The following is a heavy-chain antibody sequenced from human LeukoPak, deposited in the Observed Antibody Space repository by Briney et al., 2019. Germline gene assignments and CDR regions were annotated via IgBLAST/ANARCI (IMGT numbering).Heavy chain of an antibody. CDR2: IYHSGST. CDR1: GGSISSYY. D-gene: IGHD3-22*01. V-gene: IGHV4-59*01. J-gene: IGHJ5*02. Sequence: SETLSLTCTVSGGSISSYYWSWIRQPPGKGLEWIGNIYHSGSTSYNPSLKSRVTISLDTSKNQFSLKLSSVTAADTAVYHCAREDSGSSGYVFDPWGQGTLVTVSS. CDR3: AREDSGSSGYVFDP.